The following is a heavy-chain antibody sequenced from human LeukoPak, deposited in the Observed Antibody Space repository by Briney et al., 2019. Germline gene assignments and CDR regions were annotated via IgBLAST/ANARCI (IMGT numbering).Heavy chain of an antibody. CDR3: ARRVRGVIVWFDP. D-gene: IGHD3-10*01. Sequence: ASVKVSCKASGYTFTSYGISWVRQAPGQGLEWMGWISAYNGNTNYAQKLQGRVTMTTDTSTSTAYMELSSLRSEDTAVYYCARRVRGVIVWFDPWGQGTLVTVSS. CDR2: ISAYNGNT. J-gene: IGHJ5*02. V-gene: IGHV1-18*01. CDR1: GYTFTSYG.